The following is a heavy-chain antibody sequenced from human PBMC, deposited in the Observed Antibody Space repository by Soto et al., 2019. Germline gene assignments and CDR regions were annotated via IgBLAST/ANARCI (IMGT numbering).Heavy chain of an antibody. CDR1: GYTFTGYY. CDR2: INPNSGGT. J-gene: IGHJ1*01. D-gene: IGHD2-15*01. CDR3: ARDRGASYCSGGSCYSGYFQH. V-gene: IGHV1-2*04. Sequence: ASVKVSCKXSGYTFTGYYMHWVRQAPGQGLEWMGWINPNSGGTNYAQKFQGWVTMTRDTSTSTAYMELSSLRSEDTAVYYCARDRGASYCSGGSCYSGYFQHWGQGTLVTVSS.